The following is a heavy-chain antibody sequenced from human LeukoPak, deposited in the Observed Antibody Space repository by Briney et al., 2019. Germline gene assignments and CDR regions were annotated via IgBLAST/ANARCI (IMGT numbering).Heavy chain of an antibody. Sequence: GGSLRLSCAASGFSVSSTYMSWVRQAPGKGLEWVSVIYSGGSTHYADSVKGRFTISRDNSKNTLYLQMNSLRAEDTAVYYCAKASYGSGSYYRYWGQGTLITVSS. CDR3: AKASYGSGSYYRY. CDR1: GFSVSSTY. J-gene: IGHJ4*02. D-gene: IGHD3-10*01. V-gene: IGHV3-66*02. CDR2: IYSGGST.